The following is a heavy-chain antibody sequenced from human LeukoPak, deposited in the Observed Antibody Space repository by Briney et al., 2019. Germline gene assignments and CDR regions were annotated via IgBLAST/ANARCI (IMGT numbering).Heavy chain of an antibody. V-gene: IGHV3-33*01. CDR1: GFTFSSYG. J-gene: IGHJ5*02. CDR3: ARGFYGDYPAGWFDP. CDR2: IWYDGSNK. D-gene: IGHD4-17*01. Sequence: GSLRLSCAASGFTFSSYGMHWVRQAPGKGLEWVAVIWYDGSNKYYADSVKGRFTISRDNSKNTLYLQMNSLRAEDTAVYYCARGFYGDYPAGWFDPWGQGTLVTVSS.